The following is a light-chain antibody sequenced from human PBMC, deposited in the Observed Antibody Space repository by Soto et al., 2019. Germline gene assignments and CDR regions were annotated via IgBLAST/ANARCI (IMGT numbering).Light chain of an antibody. CDR1: QSVFNNN. CDR3: QQYGGSPRT. J-gene: IGKJ2*01. CDR2: GAA. Sequence: EIGLTQSPGTLSLSPGERATLSCRASQSVFNNNLAWYQQKPGQAPRLLMFGAASRATGIPDRFSGSGSGTDFTHTISGLEPEDFAIYHCQQYGGSPRTFGQGTKLQIK. V-gene: IGKV3-20*01.